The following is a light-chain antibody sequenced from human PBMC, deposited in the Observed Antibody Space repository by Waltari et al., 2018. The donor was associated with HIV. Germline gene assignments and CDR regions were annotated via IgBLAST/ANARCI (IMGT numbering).Light chain of an antibody. CDR3: NSRDSSGNSVV. Sequence: SSELTRDPAVSLALGQTVRITCQGDSLRSYYASWYQQKPGQAPVLVIYGKNNRPSGIPDRFSGSSSGNTASLTITGAQAEDEADYYCNSRDSSGNSVVFGGGTKLTVL. CDR2: GKN. V-gene: IGLV3-19*01. J-gene: IGLJ2*01. CDR1: SLRSYY.